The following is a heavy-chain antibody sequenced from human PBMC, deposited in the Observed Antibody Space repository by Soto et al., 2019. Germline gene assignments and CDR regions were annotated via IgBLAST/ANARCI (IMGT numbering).Heavy chain of an antibody. CDR1: GYTFTSYA. D-gene: IGHD6-19*01. Sequence: ASVKVSCKASGYTFTSYAMHWVRQAPGQRLEWMGWINAGNGNTKYSQKFQGRVTITRDTSASTAYMELSSVRSEDTAVYYCAISSGWYYVSYWGQGTLVTVSS. J-gene: IGHJ4*02. CDR3: AISSGWYYVSY. CDR2: INAGNGNT. V-gene: IGHV1-3*01.